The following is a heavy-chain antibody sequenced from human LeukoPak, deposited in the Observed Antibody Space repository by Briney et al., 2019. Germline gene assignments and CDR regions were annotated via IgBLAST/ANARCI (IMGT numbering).Heavy chain of an antibody. J-gene: IGHJ4*02. Sequence: SETLSLTCAVSGYSISSGYYWGWIRQPPGKGLEWIGSIYHSGGTYYNPSLKSRVTISVDTSKNQFSLKLSSVTAADTAVYYCATVLTYYYDSSGYYFDYWGQGTLVTVSS. D-gene: IGHD3-22*01. CDR3: ATVLTYYYDSSGYYFDY. CDR2: IYHSGGT. CDR1: GYSISSGYY. V-gene: IGHV4-38-2*01.